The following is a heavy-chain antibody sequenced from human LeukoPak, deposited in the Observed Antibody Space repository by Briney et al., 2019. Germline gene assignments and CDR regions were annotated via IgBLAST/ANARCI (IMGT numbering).Heavy chain of an antibody. CDR2: ISSSGGST. V-gene: IGHV3-23*01. Sequence: GGSLRLSCSASGFTFINYGMSWVPQAPGKGLELVSGISSSGGSTSYADSVKGRVTGSSDNSNNTGYLQVNSLRPEDTALYFCAKNPLRAAPGFFDYWGRGTLVTVSS. D-gene: IGHD6-13*01. J-gene: IGHJ4*02. CDR3: AKNPLRAAPGFFDY. CDR1: GFTFINYG.